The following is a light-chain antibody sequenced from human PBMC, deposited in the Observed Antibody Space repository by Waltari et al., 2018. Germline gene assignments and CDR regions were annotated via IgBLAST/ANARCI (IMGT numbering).Light chain of an antibody. CDR2: EAS. J-gene: IGKJ4*01. V-gene: IGKV3-11*01. Sequence: EIVLTQSPATLALSPGERATLSCRASQSVRSSLAWYQHKPSQAPRLIIYEASTRATGVPDRFSGSGSGTDFSLTISSLEPEDFAVYYCQQCDNWPPLTFGGGTKVE. CDR3: QQCDNWPPLT. CDR1: QSVRSS.